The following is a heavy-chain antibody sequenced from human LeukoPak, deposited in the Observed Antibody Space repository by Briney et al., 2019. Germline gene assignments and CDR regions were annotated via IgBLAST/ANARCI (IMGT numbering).Heavy chain of an antibody. CDR2: IYYSGST. CDR1: GGSISSSSYY. Sequence: PSETLSLTCTVSGGSISSSSYYWGWIRQPPGKGLEWIGSIYYSGSTYYNLSLKSRVTISVDTSKNQFSLKLSSVTAADTAVYYCGGYNFYYFDYWGQGTLVTVSS. V-gene: IGHV4-39*01. CDR3: GGYNFYYFDY. J-gene: IGHJ4*02. D-gene: IGHD5-24*01.